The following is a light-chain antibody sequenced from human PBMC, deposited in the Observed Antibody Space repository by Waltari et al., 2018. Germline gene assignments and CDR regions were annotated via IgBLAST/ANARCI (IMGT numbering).Light chain of an antibody. V-gene: IGKV3-20*01. CDR1: QSVSRS. CDR3: QKYVSLPAT. CDR2: DAS. J-gene: IGKJ1*01. Sequence: EIVLTQSPGTLSLSPGEGATLSCRASQSVSRSLAWYQQKPGQGPRLLIYDASTRATGIPDRFSGSGSGTDFSLTISRLEPEDFAVYYCQKYVSLPATFGQGTTVEIK.